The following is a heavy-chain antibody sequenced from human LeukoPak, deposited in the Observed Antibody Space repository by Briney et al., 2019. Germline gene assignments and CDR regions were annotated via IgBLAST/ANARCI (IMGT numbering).Heavy chain of an antibody. CDR1: GGSISSSSYY. V-gene: IGHV4-39*07. J-gene: IGHJ4*02. D-gene: IGHD3-16*01. Sequence: ASETLSLTCTVSGGSISSSSYYWGWIRQPPGKGLEWIGSIYHSGSTYYNPSLKSRVTISVDTSKNQFSLKLSSVTAADTAVYYCARANDDFDYWGQGTLVTVSS. CDR3: ARANDDFDY. CDR2: IYHSGST.